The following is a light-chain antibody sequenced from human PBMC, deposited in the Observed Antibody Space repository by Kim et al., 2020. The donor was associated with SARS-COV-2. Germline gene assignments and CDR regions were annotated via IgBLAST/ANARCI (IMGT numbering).Light chain of an antibody. CDR2: GAS. CDR1: QTVSSD. CDR3: QQYNNWPVT. V-gene: IGKV3-15*01. J-gene: IGKJ4*01. Sequence: EIVMTQSPATLSVSPGERAALSCRASQTVSSDLAWYQQKPGQSPRLLIYGASTRATGIPARFSGSGSGTEFTFTISSLQSEDFAVYYCQQYNNWPVTFGGGTKLEI.